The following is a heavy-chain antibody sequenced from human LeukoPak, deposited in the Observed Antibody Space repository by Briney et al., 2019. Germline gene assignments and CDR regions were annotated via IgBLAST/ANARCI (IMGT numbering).Heavy chain of an antibody. D-gene: IGHD6-19*01. CDR1: GFTFSTYV. CDR2: ISSKGDYI. Sequence: GGSLRLSCAASGFTFSTYVMHWVRQAPGKGLEYVAAISSKGDYIHYANSVKGRFTISRDNSKNTLYLEMGSLRAEDMAVYYCARPSTSGWYAPFFWGQGTLVTVSS. V-gene: IGHV3-64*01. J-gene: IGHJ4*02. CDR3: ARPSTSGWYAPFF.